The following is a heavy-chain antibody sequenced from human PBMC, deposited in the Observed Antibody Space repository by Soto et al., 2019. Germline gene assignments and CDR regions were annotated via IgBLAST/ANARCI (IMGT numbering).Heavy chain of an antibody. D-gene: IGHD6-19*01. V-gene: IGHV3-74*01. CDR2: INSDGSST. CDR1: GFTFSSYW. Sequence: EVQLVESGGGLVQPGGSLRLSCAASGFTFSSYWMHWVRQAPGKGLVWVSRINSDGSSTTYADSVKGRFTISRDNAKNTLYLQMNSLTAEDTAVDYCARPIDSSGWYDVFDIWGQGTTVTVSS. J-gene: IGHJ3*02. CDR3: ARPIDSSGWYDVFDI.